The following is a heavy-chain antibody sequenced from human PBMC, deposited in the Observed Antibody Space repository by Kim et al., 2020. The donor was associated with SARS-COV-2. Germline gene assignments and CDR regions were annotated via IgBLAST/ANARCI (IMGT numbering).Heavy chain of an antibody. V-gene: IGHV4-4*07. J-gene: IGHJ4*02. CDR2: IYTSGST. CDR3: ARDHSGYDAFFDY. D-gene: IGHD5-12*01. CDR1: GGSISGYY. Sequence: SETLSLTCTVSGGSISGYYWTWIRQPAGKGLEWIGRIYTSGSTHYNPSLKSRVTMSVDTSKNQLSLKVNSVTAADTAVYYCARDHSGYDAFFDYWGQGTLFTVSS.